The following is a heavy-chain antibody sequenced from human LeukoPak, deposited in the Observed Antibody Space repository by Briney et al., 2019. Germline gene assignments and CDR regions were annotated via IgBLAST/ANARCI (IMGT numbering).Heavy chain of an antibody. V-gene: IGHV4-39*07. CDR2: VFYTGSA. D-gene: IGHD6-19*01. J-gene: IGHJ6*03. Sequence: SETLSLTCTASGDSIGSSNYYWGWIRQPPGKGLEWIGSVFYTGSAYYNSSLKSRVIISVDTSKNQFSLRLNSVTAADMAVYYCIRQWLWRAVWGKGTTVTVSS. CDR3: IRQWLWRAV. CDR1: GDSIGSSNYY.